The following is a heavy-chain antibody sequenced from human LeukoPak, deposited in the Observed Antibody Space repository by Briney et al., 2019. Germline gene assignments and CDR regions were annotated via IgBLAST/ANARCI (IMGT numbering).Heavy chain of an antibody. Sequence: GGSLRLSCAASGFSFSSYAMSWVRQAPGKGLEWVSCIASSGTYIYYADSVKGRFTISRDDAKKPLYLQMDSLRAEDTAVYYCVRVGRGYSSYFDNWGQGTLVTVSS. V-gene: IGHV3-21*01. CDR2: IASSGTYI. D-gene: IGHD5-18*01. J-gene: IGHJ4*02. CDR3: VRVGRGYSSYFDN. CDR1: GFSFSSYA.